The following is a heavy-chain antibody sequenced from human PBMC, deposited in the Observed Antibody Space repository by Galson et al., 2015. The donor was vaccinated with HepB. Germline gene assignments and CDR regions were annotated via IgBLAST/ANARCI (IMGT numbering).Heavy chain of an antibody. CDR2: IKSKTDGGTT. J-gene: IGHJ6*02. CDR3: TTDHSSSGYYYYYYGMDV. CDR1: GFTFSNAW. Sequence: SLRLSCAASGFTFSNAWMSWVRQAPGKGLEWVGRIKSKTDGGTTDYAAPVKGRFTISRDDSKNTLYLQMNSLKTEDTAVYYCTTDHSSSGYYYYYYGMDVWGQGTTVTVSS. D-gene: IGHD3-22*01. V-gene: IGHV3-15*01.